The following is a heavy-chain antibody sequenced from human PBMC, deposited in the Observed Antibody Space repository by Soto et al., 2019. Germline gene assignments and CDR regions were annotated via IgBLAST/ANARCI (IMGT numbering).Heavy chain of an antibody. Sequence: QVQLVESGGGVVQPGRSLRLSCAASGFTFSTDGMHWVRQAPGKGLEWVAVISYDGSYKYYADSVKGRFAISRDNSKNTLYMQRHTSRAEDTAVYYCAQEVHYGAIDYWGQGTLVTVSS. CDR2: ISYDGSYK. CDR1: GFTFSTDG. CDR3: AQEVHYGAIDY. J-gene: IGHJ4*02. D-gene: IGHD4-17*01. V-gene: IGHV3-30*18.